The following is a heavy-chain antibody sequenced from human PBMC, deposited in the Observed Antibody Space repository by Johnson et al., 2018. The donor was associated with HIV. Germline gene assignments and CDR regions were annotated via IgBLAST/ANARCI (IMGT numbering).Heavy chain of an antibody. CDR3: AKEERWLQLYAFDI. D-gene: IGHD5-24*01. V-gene: IGHV3-66*01. Sequence: VQLVESGGGLVQPGGSLRLSCAASGFTVSSNYMSWVRQAPGKGLECVSVIFSGGTTYYADCVNGRFTISRDNSKNTLYLQMNSLRAEDTALYYCAKEERWLQLYAFDIWGQGTMVTVSS. CDR2: IFSGGTT. J-gene: IGHJ3*02. CDR1: GFTVSSNY.